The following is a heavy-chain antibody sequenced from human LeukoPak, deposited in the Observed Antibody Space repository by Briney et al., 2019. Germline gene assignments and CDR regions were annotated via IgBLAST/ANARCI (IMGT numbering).Heavy chain of an antibody. V-gene: IGHV4-61*02. Sequence: SETLSLTCAVFGGSISSGDYPWSWIRQPAGKGLEWIGRFYTNGSTNYNPSLKSRVTMSVDASKNQFSLKLTSVTAADTAVYYCARDGRSSSSTSFDYYYYMDVWGKGTTVTVSS. CDR3: ARDGRSSSSTSFDYYYYMDV. D-gene: IGHD6-6*01. CDR1: GGSISSGDYP. J-gene: IGHJ6*03. CDR2: FYTNGST.